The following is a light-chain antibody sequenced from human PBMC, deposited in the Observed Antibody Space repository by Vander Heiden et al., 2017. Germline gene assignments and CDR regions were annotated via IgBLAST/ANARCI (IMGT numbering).Light chain of an antibody. CDR3: QVWDSGSDHPVL. J-gene: IGLJ2*01. V-gene: IGLV3-21*02. CDR1: NIGHKC. Sequence: SYVLTQAPSASVAPGQTARISCGGNNIGHKCVHWYRQKPGQAPVLVVNDDSDRPSGIPERFSASKSGNTATLSISRVEAGDEADYFCQVWDSGSDHPVLFGGGTKVTVL. CDR2: DDS.